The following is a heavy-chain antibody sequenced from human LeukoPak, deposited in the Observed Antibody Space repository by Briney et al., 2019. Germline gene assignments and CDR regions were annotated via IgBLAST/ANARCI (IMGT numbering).Heavy chain of an antibody. CDR1: GFTFNYYW. CDR3: ARVRKLRTRGVMDPLDY. J-gene: IGHJ4*02. CDR2: IQQDGSEK. D-gene: IGHD3-10*01. Sequence: GGSLRLSCAASGFTFNYYWLTWVRQAPGKGLEWVANIQQDGSEKYYVDSVKGRFIISRDNAKNSLYLHMNSLRAEDTAVYYCARVRKLRTRGVMDPLDYWGPGTLVTVSS. V-gene: IGHV3-7*01.